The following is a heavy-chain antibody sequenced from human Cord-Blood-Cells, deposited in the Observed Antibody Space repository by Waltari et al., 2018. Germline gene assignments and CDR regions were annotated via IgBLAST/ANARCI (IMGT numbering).Heavy chain of an antibody. D-gene: IGHD3-16*02. CDR2: ISGDGGST. CDR1: YA. CDR3: AKAITFGGVIVIPFDY. Sequence: YAMHWVRQAPGKGLEWVSLISGDGGSTYYADSVKGRFTISRDNSKNSLYLQMNSLRTEDTALYYCAKAITFGGVIVIPFDYWGQGILVTVSS. V-gene: IGHV3-43*02. J-gene: IGHJ4*02.